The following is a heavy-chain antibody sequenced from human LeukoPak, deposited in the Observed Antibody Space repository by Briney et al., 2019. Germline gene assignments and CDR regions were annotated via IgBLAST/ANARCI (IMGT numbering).Heavy chain of an antibody. CDR1: GFTFSSYW. CDR3: ARDPTVTTHINDY. CDR2: IKQDGSEK. D-gene: IGHD4-17*01. V-gene: IGHV3-7*01. J-gene: IGHJ4*02. Sequence: GGSLRLSCAASGFTFSSYWMSWVRQAPGKGLEWVANIKQDGSEKYYVDSVKGRFTISRDNAKNSLYLQMNSLRAEDTAVYYCARDPTVTTHINDYWGQGTLVTVSS.